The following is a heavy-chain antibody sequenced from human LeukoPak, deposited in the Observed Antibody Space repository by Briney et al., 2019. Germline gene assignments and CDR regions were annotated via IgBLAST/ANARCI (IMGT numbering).Heavy chain of an antibody. CDR2: ISSSGSTI. D-gene: IGHD1-26*01. J-gene: IGHJ6*02. V-gene: IGHV3-11*01. Sequence: GGSLRLSCAASGFTFSDYYMSWIRQAPGKGLEWVSYISSSGSTIYYAGSVKGRFTISRDNAKNSLYLQMNSLRAEDTAVYYCARNSGSYHGGSYYYGMDVWGQGTTVTVSS. CDR3: ARNSGSYHGGSYYYGMDV. CDR1: GFTFSDYY.